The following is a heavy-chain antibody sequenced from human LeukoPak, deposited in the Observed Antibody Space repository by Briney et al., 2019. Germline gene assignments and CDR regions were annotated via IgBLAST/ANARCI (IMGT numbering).Heavy chain of an antibody. V-gene: IGHV3-11*06. CDR2: ISSSSSYT. J-gene: IGHJ4*02. CDR3: AKSPKTGFLFDY. CDR1: GFTFSDYY. Sequence: KPGGSLRLSCAASGFTFSDYYMSWIRQAPGKGLEWVSYISSSSSYTNYADSVKGRFTISRDNAKNSLYLQMNSLRAEDTAVYYCAKSPKTGFLFDYWGKGTLVTVSP. D-gene: IGHD1-1*01.